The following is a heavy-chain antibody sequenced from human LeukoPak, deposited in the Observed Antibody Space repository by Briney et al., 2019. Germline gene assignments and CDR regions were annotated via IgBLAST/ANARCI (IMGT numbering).Heavy chain of an antibody. Sequence: PGGSLRLSCVASGLTISPYAMHWVRQAPGKGLEWVAVISYDGNNIFYADSVKGRFTISRDNAQNSMYLQMNSLRVEDTAVYYCTSWGDTTAEYFQRWGQGTLVTVSS. CDR1: GLTISPYA. CDR3: TSWGDTTAEYFQR. J-gene: IGHJ1*01. V-gene: IGHV3-30-3*01. CDR2: ISYDGNNI. D-gene: IGHD2-21*02.